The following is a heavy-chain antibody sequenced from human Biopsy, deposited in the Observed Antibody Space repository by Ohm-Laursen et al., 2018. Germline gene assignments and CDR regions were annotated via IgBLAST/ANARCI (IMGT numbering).Heavy chain of an antibody. CDR1: GYSISSGYY. D-gene: IGHD2-15*01. CDR3: ARDYSWDY. CDR2: IYHSGST. V-gene: IGHV4-38-2*02. J-gene: IGHJ4*02. Sequence: PSETLSLTCAVSGYSISSGYYWGWIRQPPGKGLEWIGSIYHSGSTYYNPSLKSRVTISVDTSKNQFSLKLISVTAADTAVYYCARDYSWDYWGQGILVTVSS.